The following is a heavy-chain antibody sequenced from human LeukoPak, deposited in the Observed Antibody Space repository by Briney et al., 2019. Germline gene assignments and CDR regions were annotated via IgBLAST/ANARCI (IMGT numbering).Heavy chain of an antibody. Sequence: GGSLRLSCAASGFTFSSYGMHWVRQAPGKGLEWVSYISSSGSTIYYGDSVKGRFTISRDNAKNSLYLQMNSLRAEDTAVYYCAELGITMIGGVWGKGTTVTISS. V-gene: IGHV3-48*04. J-gene: IGHJ6*04. CDR3: AELGITMIGGV. CDR2: ISSSGSTI. D-gene: IGHD3-10*02. CDR1: GFTFSSYG.